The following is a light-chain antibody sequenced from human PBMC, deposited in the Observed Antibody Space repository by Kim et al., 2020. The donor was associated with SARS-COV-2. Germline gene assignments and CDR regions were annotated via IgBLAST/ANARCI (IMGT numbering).Light chain of an antibody. CDR3: QQYNNWPLT. Sequence: EIVMTQSPATVSVSPGEGVTLSCRASETLDRNLAWYQQKPGQSPRLLSYGASTRAAGVPARYTGSGSGTEFTLTISGLQSEDFAVYHCQQYNNWPLTFGGGTKVDIK. V-gene: IGKV3-15*01. CDR2: GAS. J-gene: IGKJ4*01. CDR1: ETLDRN.